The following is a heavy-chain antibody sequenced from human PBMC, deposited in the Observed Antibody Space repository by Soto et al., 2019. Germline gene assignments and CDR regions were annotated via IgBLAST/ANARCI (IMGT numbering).Heavy chain of an antibody. CDR3: ARAPPPYYDILTGYYGDNWVDP. CDR2: IYHSGST. Sequence: SETLSLTCAVSGGSISSGGYSWSWIRQPPGKGLEWIGYIYHSGSTYYNPSLKSRVTISVDRSKNQFSLKLSSVTAADTAVYYCARAPPPYYDILTGYYGDNWVDPWGQGTLVILSS. D-gene: IGHD3-9*01. J-gene: IGHJ5*02. V-gene: IGHV4-30-2*01. CDR1: GGSISSGGYS.